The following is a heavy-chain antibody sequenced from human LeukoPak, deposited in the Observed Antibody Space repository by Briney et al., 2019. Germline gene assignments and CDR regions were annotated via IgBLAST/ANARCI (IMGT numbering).Heavy chain of an antibody. CDR1: GGSISSYY. CDR2: IYYSGST. Sequence: SETLSLTCTVSGGSISSYYWSWIRQPPGKGLEWIGYIYYSGSTNYNPSLKSRVTISVDTSKNQFSLKLSSVTAADTAVYYCARQYYDSSDYYYRDAFDIWGQGTMVTVSS. CDR3: ARQYYDSSDYYYRDAFDI. J-gene: IGHJ3*02. D-gene: IGHD3-22*01. V-gene: IGHV4-59*08.